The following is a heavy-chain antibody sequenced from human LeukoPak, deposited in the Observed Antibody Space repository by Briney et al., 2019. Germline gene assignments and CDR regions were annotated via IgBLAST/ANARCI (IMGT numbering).Heavy chain of an antibody. CDR2: IYYSGTT. CDR1: GGSISSYY. J-gene: IGHJ4*02. V-gene: IGHV4-59*01. CDR3: ARDRYGGNSGEFDY. Sequence: SETLSLTCTVSGGSISSYYWSWIRQPPGKGLEWVGDIYYSGTTNYNPSLKSRVTILVDTSKNQCSLKVSSVTAADTAVYYCARDRYGGNSGEFDYWGQGTLVTVSS. D-gene: IGHD4-23*01.